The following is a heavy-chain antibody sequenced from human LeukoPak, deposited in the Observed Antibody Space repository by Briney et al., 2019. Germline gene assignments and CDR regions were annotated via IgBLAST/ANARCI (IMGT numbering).Heavy chain of an antibody. V-gene: IGHV5-51*01. CDR2: IYPGDSDT. D-gene: IGHD5-18*01. Sequence: GESLQISVKCSGSTFAGYWIAGARRLPGKGREGMGIIYPGDSDTRYSPSFQGQVTISADKSISTAYLQCGSLKASDTAMYYCARQDGYGLYYFDSWGQGTLVTVSS. CDR1: GSTFAGYW. J-gene: IGHJ4*02. CDR3: ARQDGYGLYYFDS.